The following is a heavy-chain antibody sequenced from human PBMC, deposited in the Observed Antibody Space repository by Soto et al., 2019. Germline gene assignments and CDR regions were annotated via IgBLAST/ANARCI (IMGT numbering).Heavy chain of an antibody. CDR1: GFTFDDYT. Sequence: GGSLRLSCAASGFTFDDYTMHWVRQAPGKGLEWVSLISWDGGSTYYADSVKGRFTISRDNSKNSLYLQMNSLRTEDTALYYCAKDFKALETDAFDIWGQGTMVTVSS. CDR2: ISWDGGST. J-gene: IGHJ3*02. V-gene: IGHV3-43*01. D-gene: IGHD1-1*01. CDR3: AKDFKALETDAFDI.